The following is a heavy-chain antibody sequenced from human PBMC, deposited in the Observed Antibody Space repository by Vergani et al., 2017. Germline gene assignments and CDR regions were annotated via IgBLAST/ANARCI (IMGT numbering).Heavy chain of an antibody. D-gene: IGHD1-26*01. Sequence: QLQLHESGPGLVKPSETLSLTCTVSGDSISSSYYYWGWIRQPPGKGLEWIGSISYSETTFYNSSLKSRLTISVDTSKNQVSLKLSSVTAADTAVYYCARHFGSNYYPYYFDNWGQGTLVTVSS. CDR1: GDSISSSYYY. V-gene: IGHV4-39*01. CDR3: ARHFGSNYYPYYFDN. CDR2: ISYSETT. J-gene: IGHJ4*02.